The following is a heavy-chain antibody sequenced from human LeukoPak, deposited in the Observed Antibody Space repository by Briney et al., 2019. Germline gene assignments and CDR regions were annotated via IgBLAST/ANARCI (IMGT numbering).Heavy chain of an antibody. CDR3: ARDRFRGYYFDY. Sequence: GGSLRLSCAASGFTFSSYEMNWVRQAPGKGLEWVSYISSSGSTIYYADSVKGRFTISRDNAKNSLYLQMNSLRAEDTAVYYCARDRFRGYYFDYWAQGTLVTVSS. CDR2: ISSSGSTI. J-gene: IGHJ4*02. CDR1: GFTFSSYE. D-gene: IGHD3-10*01. V-gene: IGHV3-48*03.